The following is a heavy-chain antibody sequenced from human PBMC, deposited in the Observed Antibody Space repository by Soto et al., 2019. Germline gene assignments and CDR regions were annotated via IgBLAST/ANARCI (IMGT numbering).Heavy chain of an antibody. V-gene: IGHV3-7*03. J-gene: IGHJ4*01. CDR1: GFTFSSYW. D-gene: IGHD3-9*01. Sequence: GGSLRLSCAASGFTFSSYWMSWVRPAPGKGLEWVANIKQDGSEKYYVDSVKGRFTISRDNAKNSLYLQMDSLRAEDPAVYYCARGGEYFDWLPLFPTDYWGQGTLVTVSS. CDR3: ARGGEYFDWLPLFPTDY. CDR2: IKQDGSEK.